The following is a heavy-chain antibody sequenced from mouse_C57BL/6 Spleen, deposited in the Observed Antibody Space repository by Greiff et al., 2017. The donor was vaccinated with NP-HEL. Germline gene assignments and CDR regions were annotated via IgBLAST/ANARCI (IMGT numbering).Heavy chain of an antibody. CDR1: GFTFSSYG. V-gene: IGHV5-6*02. J-gene: IGHJ3*01. Sequence: EVKLVESGGDLVKPGGSLKLSCAASGFTFSSYGMSWVRQTPDKRLEWVATISSGGSYTYYPDSVKGRFTISRDNAKNTLYLQMSSLKSEDTAMYYCARGDSSGFAWFAYWGQGTLVTVSA. D-gene: IGHD3-2*02. CDR3: ARGDSSGFAWFAY. CDR2: ISSGGSYT.